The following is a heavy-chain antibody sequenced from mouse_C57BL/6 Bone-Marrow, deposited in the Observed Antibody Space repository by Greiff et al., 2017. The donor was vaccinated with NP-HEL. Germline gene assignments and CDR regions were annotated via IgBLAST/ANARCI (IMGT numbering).Heavy chain of an antibody. CDR1: GYTFTSYW. CDR3: AFYYSNPYYYAMDY. V-gene: IGHV1-7*01. CDR2: INPSSGYT. D-gene: IGHD2-5*01. Sequence: QVHVKQSGAELAKPGASVKLSCKASGYTFTSYWMHWVKQRPGQGLEWIGYINPSSGYTKYNQKFKDKATLTADKSSSTAYMQLSSLTYEDSAVYYCAFYYSNPYYYAMDYWGQGTSVTVSS. J-gene: IGHJ4*01.